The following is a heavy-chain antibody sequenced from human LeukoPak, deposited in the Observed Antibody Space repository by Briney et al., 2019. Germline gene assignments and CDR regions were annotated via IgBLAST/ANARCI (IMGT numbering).Heavy chain of an antibody. Sequence: GGSLRLSCAASGFTFSSDAMHWVRQAPGKGLEWLAVISYDGSNKYYADSVRGRFTISRDNSKNTLYLQMNSLRAEDTAVYYCAKAPDFWSGYPDYWGQGTLVTVSS. V-gene: IGHV3-30*04. J-gene: IGHJ4*02. CDR2: ISYDGSNK. CDR3: AKAPDFWSGYPDY. D-gene: IGHD3-3*01. CDR1: GFTFSSDA.